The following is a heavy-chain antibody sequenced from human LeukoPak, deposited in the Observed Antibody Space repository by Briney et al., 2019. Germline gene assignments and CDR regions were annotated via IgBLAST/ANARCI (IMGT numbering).Heavy chain of an antibody. CDR2: IYHSGST. J-gene: IGHJ4*02. CDR1: GGSISSYY. CDR3: ARGRVVPAAIAPYYFDY. Sequence: PSETLSLTCTVSGGSISSYYWSWIRQPPGKGLEWIGYIYHSGSTYYNPSLKSRVTISVDRSKNQFSLKLSSVTAADTAVYYCARGRVVPAAIAPYYFDYWGQGTLVTVSS. V-gene: IGHV4-59*12. D-gene: IGHD2-2*02.